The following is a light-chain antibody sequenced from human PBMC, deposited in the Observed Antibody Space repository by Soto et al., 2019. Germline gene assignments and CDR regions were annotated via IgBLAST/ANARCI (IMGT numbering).Light chain of an antibody. CDR2: KAS. Sequence: DIQVTQSPSTLSASVGDRVTITCRASQSVTNWLAWYQQKPGKAPKLLISKASSLESGVPSRFSGSGSGTEFTLTISSLQPEDLATYYCQLYNSYAFGQGTKLEI. J-gene: IGKJ2*01. V-gene: IGKV1-5*03. CDR1: QSVTNW. CDR3: QLYNSYA.